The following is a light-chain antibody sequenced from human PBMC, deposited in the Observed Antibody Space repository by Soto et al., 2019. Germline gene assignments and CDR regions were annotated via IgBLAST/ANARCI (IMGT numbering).Light chain of an antibody. V-gene: IGKV3-15*01. CDR2: GAS. CDR1: QSVSSN. J-gene: IGKJ5*01. Sequence: EIVMTQSPATLSVSPGERATLSCRASQSVSSNLAWYQQKPGQAPRLLIYGASTRATGIPARFSGSGSGTEFTLTISSLQSEDFAVYYCQQYNNWPLTFGQGTRWRLN. CDR3: QQYNNWPLT.